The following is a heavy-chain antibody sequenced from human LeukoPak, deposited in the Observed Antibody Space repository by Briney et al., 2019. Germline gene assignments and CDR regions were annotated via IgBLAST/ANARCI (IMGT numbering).Heavy chain of an antibody. J-gene: IGHJ6*03. CDR1: DGSISSGNYY. CDR3: ARVISPGIAVAGTPYYYYYMDV. V-gene: IGHV4-61*02. CDR2: IYTSGST. D-gene: IGHD6-19*01. Sequence: PSQTLSLTCTVSDGSISSGNYYWSWIRQPAGKGLEWIGRIYTSGSTNYNPSLKSRVTMSVDTSKNQFSLKLSSVTAADTAVYYCARVISPGIAVAGTPYYYYYMDVWGKGTTVTISS.